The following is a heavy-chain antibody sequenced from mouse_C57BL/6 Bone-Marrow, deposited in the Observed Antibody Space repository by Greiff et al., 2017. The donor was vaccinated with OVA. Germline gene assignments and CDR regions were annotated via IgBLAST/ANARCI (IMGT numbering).Heavy chain of an antibody. CDR3: ARDDGYSPWYYDV. V-gene: IGHV1-53*01. CDR2: INPSNGGT. CDR1: GYTFTSYW. D-gene: IGHD2-3*01. Sequence: QVQLKQPGTELVKPGASVKLSCKASGYTFTSYWMHWVKQRPGQGLEWIGNINPSNGGTNYNEKFKSKATLTVDKSSSTAYMQLSSLTSEDSAVYYCARDDGYSPWYYDVWGTGTTVTVSS. J-gene: IGHJ1*03.